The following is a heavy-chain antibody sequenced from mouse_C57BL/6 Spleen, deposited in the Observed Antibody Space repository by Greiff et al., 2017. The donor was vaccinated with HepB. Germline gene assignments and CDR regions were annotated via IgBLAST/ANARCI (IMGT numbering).Heavy chain of an antibody. CDR1: GYTFTSYW. CDR2: IDPNSGGT. CDR3: ARSYYYGSSSDWYFDV. D-gene: IGHD1-1*01. J-gene: IGHJ1*03. Sequence: QVQLKQPGAELVKPGASVKLSCKASGYTFTSYWMHWVKQRPGRGLEWIGRIDPNSGGTKYNEKFKSKATLTVDKPSSTAYMQRSSLTSEDSAVYYCARSYYYGSSSDWYFDVWGTGTTVTVSS. V-gene: IGHV1-72*01.